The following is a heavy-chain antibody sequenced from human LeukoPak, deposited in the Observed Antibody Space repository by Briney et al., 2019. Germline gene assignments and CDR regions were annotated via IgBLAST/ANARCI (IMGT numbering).Heavy chain of an antibody. V-gene: IGHV3-48*02. D-gene: IGHD5-24*01. J-gene: IGHJ4*02. CDR3: ASVIGGWLPRGHDY. Sequence: PGGSLRLSCAASGFTFSSYSMNWVRQAPGKGLEWVSYISNSSSTIYYADSVKGRFTISRDNAKNSLYLQMNSLRDEDTAVYYCASVIGGWLPRGHDYWGQGTLVTVSS. CDR2: ISNSSSTI. CDR1: GFTFSSYS.